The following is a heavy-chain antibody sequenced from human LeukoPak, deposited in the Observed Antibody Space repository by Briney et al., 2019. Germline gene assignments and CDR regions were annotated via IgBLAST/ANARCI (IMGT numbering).Heavy chain of an antibody. J-gene: IGHJ4*02. Sequence: PSETLSLTCTVSGGSISSYYWSWIRQPPGKGLEWIGYIYYSGSTNYNPSLKGRVTISVDTSKNQFSLKLSSVTAADTAVYYCARGQRWLQFYYFDYWGQGTLVTVSS. D-gene: IGHD5-24*01. CDR3: ARGQRWLQFYYFDY. CDR1: GGSISSYY. CDR2: IYYSGST. V-gene: IGHV4-59*01.